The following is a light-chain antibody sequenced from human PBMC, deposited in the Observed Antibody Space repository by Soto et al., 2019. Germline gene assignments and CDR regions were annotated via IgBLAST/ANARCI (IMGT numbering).Light chain of an antibody. Sequence: DIQMTQSPSTLSASVGDRVTITCRASQSISSWLAWYQQKPGKAPKLLIYKASSLESGVPSRFIGSGSGTAFTLTISRLWHDDSAAYYCRQYSSYWTFGQGTNVEIK. V-gene: IGKV1-5*03. J-gene: IGKJ1*01. CDR1: QSISSW. CDR3: RQYSSYWT. CDR2: KAS.